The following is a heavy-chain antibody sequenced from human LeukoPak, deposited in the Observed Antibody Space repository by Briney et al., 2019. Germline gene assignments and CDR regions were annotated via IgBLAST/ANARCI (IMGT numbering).Heavy chain of an antibody. Sequence: GGSLRLSCAASGFTFSSYGMHWVRQAPGKGLEWVAVIWYDGSNKYYADSVKGRFTISRDNSKNTLYLQMNNLRAEDTAVYYCASEVGATTGYWGQGTLVTVSS. CDR2: IWYDGSNK. CDR1: GFTFSSYG. J-gene: IGHJ4*02. CDR3: ASEVGATTGY. D-gene: IGHD1-26*01. V-gene: IGHV3-33*01.